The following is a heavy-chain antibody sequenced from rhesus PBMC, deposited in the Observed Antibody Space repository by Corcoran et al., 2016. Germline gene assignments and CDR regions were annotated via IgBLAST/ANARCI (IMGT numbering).Heavy chain of an antibody. D-gene: IGHD3-16*01. V-gene: IGHV4-73*01. J-gene: IGHJ6*01. Sequence: QVKLQQWGEGLVKPSETLSLACAVYGGSIRGYYWRWTLQPPGTGREWLGNIDGKRASTNYYSSLKNRVTISEDTSKNQISRRLNSVTAADTAVYYCARVGYSGTYSPRLGYGLDSWGQGVVVTVSS. CDR3: ARVGYSGTYSPRLGYGLDS. CDR1: GGSIRGYY. CDR2: IDGKRAST.